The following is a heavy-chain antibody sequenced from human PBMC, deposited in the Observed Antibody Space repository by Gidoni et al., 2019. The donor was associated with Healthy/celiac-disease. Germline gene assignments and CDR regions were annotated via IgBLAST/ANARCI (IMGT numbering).Heavy chain of an antibody. CDR2: IYYSGST. V-gene: IGHV4-39*02. Sequence: QLQLQESGPGLVKPSETLSLPCTVSGGSISSSSYYWGWIRQPPGKGLEWIGSIYYSGSTYYNPSLKSRVTISVDTSKNQFSLKLSSVTAADTAVYYCAREHIVVVTAIDYWGQGTLVTVSS. CDR1: GGSISSSSYY. D-gene: IGHD2-21*02. CDR3: AREHIVVVTAIDY. J-gene: IGHJ4*02.